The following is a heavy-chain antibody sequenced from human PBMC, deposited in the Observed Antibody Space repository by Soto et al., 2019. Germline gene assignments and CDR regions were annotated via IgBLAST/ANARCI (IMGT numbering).Heavy chain of an antibody. J-gene: IGHJ6*02. CDR2: ISAYNGNT. V-gene: IGHV1-18*04. Sequence: QVQLVQSGAEVKKPGASVKVSCKASGYTFTSYGISWVRQAPGQGLEWMGWISAYNGNTNYAQKLQGRVTMTTDTSTSTAYIELRSPRSDDTAVYYCARDRGYLMVYYYYGMDVWGQGTTVTVSS. D-gene: IGHD3-10*01. CDR1: GYTFTSYG. CDR3: ARDRGYLMVYYYYGMDV.